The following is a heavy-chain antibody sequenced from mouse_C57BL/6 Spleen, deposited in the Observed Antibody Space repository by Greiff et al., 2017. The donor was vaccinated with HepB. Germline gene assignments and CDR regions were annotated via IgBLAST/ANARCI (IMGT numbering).Heavy chain of an antibody. D-gene: IGHD1-1*01. CDR2: ISSGSSTI. J-gene: IGHJ4*01. Sequence: DVKLVESGGGLVKPGGPLKLSCAASGFTFSDYGMHWVRQAPEKGLEWVAYISSGSSTIYYADTVKGRFTISRDNAKNTLFLQMTSLRSEDTAMYYCAGPYGSRGAMDYWGQGTSVTVSS. CDR3: AGPYGSRGAMDY. V-gene: IGHV5-17*01. CDR1: GFTFSDYG.